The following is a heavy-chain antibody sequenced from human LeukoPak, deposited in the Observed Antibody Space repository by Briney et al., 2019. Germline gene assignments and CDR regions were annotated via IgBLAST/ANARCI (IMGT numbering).Heavy chain of an antibody. CDR2: VRGDGRKT. CDR1: GFTFSSHW. D-gene: IGHD2-2*01. J-gene: IGHJ4*02. V-gene: IGHV3-7*01. CDR3: VRGTTSWKGVDY. Sequence: PGGSLRLSCEASGFTFSSHWIHWVRQAPGKGLECVATVRGDGRKTDYVDSVNGRFAISRDNARNSLHLDMSSLRAEDTAVYYCVRGTTSWKGVDYWGQGTLVTVSS.